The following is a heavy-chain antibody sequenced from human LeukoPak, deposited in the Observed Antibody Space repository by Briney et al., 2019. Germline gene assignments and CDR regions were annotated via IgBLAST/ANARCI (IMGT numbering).Heavy chain of an antibody. CDR2: IYHSGST. V-gene: IGHV4-38-2*02. D-gene: IGHD3-22*01. CDR1: GYSISSAYY. CDR3: ARRPHKVAPYYYDSSGRRYFDY. J-gene: IGHJ4*02. Sequence: SETLSLTCTVSGYSISSAYYWGWIRQPPGKGLEWIGTIYHSGSTDYNPSLKSRVTISLDTFKNQFSLKLSSVTAADTAVYYCARRPHKVAPYYYDSSGRRYFDYWGQGTLVTVSS.